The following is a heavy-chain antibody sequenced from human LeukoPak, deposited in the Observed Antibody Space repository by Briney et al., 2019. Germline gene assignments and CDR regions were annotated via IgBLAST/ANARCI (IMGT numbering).Heavy chain of an antibody. J-gene: IGHJ6*03. CDR2: ISSSSSYI. V-gene: IGHV3-21*01. Sequence: ETLSLTCTVSGGSISSSSYYWGWIRQPPGKGLEWVSSISSSSSYIYYADSMKGRFTISRDNAKNSLYLQMNSLRAEDTAVYYCARDQWLQSDYYMDVWGKGTTVTVSS. CDR1: GGSISSSS. D-gene: IGHD5-18*01. CDR3: ARDQWLQSDYYMDV.